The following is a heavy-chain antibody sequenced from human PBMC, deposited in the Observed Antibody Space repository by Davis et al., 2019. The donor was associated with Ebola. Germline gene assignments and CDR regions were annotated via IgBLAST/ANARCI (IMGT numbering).Heavy chain of an antibody. V-gene: IGHV3-33*01. CDR3: AREGVTSGRAGSFDY. J-gene: IGHJ4*02. CDR1: GFTFSSYG. Sequence: GESLKISCAASGFTFSSYGMHWVRQAPGKGLEWVAVIWYDGSNKYYADSVKGRFTISRDNSKNTLYLQMNSLRAEDTAVYYCAREGVTSGRAGSFDYWGQGTLVAVSS. D-gene: IGHD3-10*01. CDR2: IWYDGSNK.